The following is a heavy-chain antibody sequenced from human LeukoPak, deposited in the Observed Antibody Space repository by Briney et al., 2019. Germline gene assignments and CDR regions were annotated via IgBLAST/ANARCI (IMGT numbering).Heavy chain of an antibody. V-gene: IGHV1-46*01. D-gene: IGHD2-2*01. CDR1: GCTFTSYY. CDR2: INPSGGST. J-gene: IGHJ5*02. CDR3: ARENWYCSGTSCSINWFDP. Sequence: ASVKVSCKASGCTFTSYYLHWVRQAPGQGLEWMGVINPSGGSTTYAQKFRGRVTMTSDMSTSTAYLELDSLRSEDTAVYYCARENWYCSGTSCSINWFDPWGQGTLVIVSS.